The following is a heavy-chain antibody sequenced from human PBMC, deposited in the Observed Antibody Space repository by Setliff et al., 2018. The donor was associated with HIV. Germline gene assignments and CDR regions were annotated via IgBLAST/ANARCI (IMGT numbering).Heavy chain of an antibody. D-gene: IGHD2-21*02. CDR3: ASAGGGNSGTRWFDY. Sequence: GGSLRLSCVASGFTFSTYWMSWVRQVPGKGLEWVSCISTSGNFIYYADSVKGRFTVSRDNAKNSLYLHMNNLRAEDTAVYYCASAGGGNSGTRWFDYWGQGALVTVSS. V-gene: IGHV3-21*01. J-gene: IGHJ4*02. CDR2: ISTSGNFI. CDR1: GFTFSTYW.